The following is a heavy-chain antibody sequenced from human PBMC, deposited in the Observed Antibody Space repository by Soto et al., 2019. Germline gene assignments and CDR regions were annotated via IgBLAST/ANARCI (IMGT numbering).Heavy chain of an antibody. J-gene: IGHJ3*02. D-gene: IGHD2-8*01. CDR3: THRGVDCTNGVCFDAFDI. V-gene: IGHV3-15*01. Sequence: GGSLRLSCAASGFTFSNAWMSWVRQAPGKGLEWVGRIKSKTDGGTTDYAAPVKGRFTISRDDSKNTLYLQMNSLKTEDTAVYYCTHRGVDCTNGVCFDAFDIWGQGTMVTVSS. CDR1: GFTFSNAW. CDR2: IKSKTDGGTT.